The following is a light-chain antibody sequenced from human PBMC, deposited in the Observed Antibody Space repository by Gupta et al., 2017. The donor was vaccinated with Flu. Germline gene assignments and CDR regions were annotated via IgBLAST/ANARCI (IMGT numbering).Light chain of an antibody. J-gene: IGLJ3*02. CDR2: DDS. CDR3: YARDSSGDHKV. CDR1: GKPREY. V-gene: IGLV3-10*01. Sequence: GQRAAINWAGDGKPREYVQWYHQKSGQPPMLVIYDDSKRPSGSPEKFSGLISRTVHTLSIRGAQVEDEADYYSYARDSSGDHKVFGGGTKLTVL.